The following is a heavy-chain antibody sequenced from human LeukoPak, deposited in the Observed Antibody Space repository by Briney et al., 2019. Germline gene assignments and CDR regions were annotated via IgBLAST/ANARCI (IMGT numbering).Heavy chain of an antibody. CDR2: INANSGAT. CDR3: ARAPDVILSASMGDWLYP. Sequence: GASVKVSCKASGYTLTDFYIYWVRQAPGQGLEWMGWINANSGATHYAQKFQGRVTMTRATSINTAYMELTSLRSDDTAVYYCARAPDVILSASMGDWLYPWGQGSLVTVSS. CDR1: GYTLTDFY. J-gene: IGHJ5*02. D-gene: IGHD1-14*01. V-gene: IGHV1-2*02.